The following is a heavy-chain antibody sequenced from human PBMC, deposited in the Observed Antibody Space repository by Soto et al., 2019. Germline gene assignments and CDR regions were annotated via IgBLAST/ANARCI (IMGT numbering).Heavy chain of an antibody. CDR1: GLTFNIYD. CDR2: LSYDGNNK. CDR3: AIIHSGSFGFDI. Sequence: VQLVESGGGVVQPGRSLRLSCTASGLTFNIYDIYWVRQAPGKGLEWVSLLSYDGNNKYYADSVKGRFTISRDNSKNTLYLQMDSLRAEDTAVYHCAIIHSGSFGFDIWGQGTMVIFSS. V-gene: IGHV3-30*03. J-gene: IGHJ3*02. D-gene: IGHD1-26*01.